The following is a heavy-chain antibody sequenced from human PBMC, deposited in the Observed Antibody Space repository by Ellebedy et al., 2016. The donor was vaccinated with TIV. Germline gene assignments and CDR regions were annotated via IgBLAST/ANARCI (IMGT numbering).Heavy chain of an antibody. Sequence: GGSLRLSXAASGFTFSSYSMHWVRQAPGKGLEWVSSISSSGSFIYYADSMKGRFTISRDNAKNSLYLQMNSLRAEDTAVYYCAKDLGYYGSGSNYWGQGTLVTVSS. J-gene: IGHJ4*02. CDR2: ISSSGSFI. CDR3: AKDLGYYGSGSNY. V-gene: IGHV3-21*06. CDR1: GFTFSSYS. D-gene: IGHD3-10*01.